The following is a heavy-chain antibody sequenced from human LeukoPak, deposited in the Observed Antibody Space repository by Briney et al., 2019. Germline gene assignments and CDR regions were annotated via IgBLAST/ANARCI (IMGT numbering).Heavy chain of an antibody. Sequence: ASVKVSCKASGYTFTSYGISWVRQAPGQGLEWMGWISAYNGNTNYAQKLQGRVTMTTDTSTSTAYMELRSLRSDDTAVYYCARAFTYSSGWYSAFDNYYYYMDVWGKGTTVTISS. V-gene: IGHV1-18*01. CDR2: ISAYNGNT. CDR3: ARAFTYSSGWYSAFDNYYYYMDV. D-gene: IGHD6-19*01. J-gene: IGHJ6*03. CDR1: GYTFTSYG.